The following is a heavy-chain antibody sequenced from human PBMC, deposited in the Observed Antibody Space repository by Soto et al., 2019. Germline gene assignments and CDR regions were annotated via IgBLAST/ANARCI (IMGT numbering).Heavy chain of an antibody. Sequence: GGSLRLSCAASGFTFRSYAMSWVRQAPGKGLEWVSGISGSVGSTNYADSVKGRFTISRDNSKNTLYLQMNSLRAEDTAVYYCARDKAAATLYGMDVWGQGTTVTVSS. CDR2: ISGSVGST. D-gene: IGHD2-2*01. CDR3: ARDKAAATLYGMDV. V-gene: IGHV3-23*01. J-gene: IGHJ6*02. CDR1: GFTFRSYA.